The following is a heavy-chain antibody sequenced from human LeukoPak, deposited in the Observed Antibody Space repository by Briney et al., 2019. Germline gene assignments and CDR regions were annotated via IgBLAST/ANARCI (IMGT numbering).Heavy chain of an antibody. V-gene: IGHV4-59*01. CDR2: IYYSGGT. Sequence: PGTLSLTCTVSGVSISRYYWSWVRHPPGKGLEWVGYIYYSGGTNYNTSPTSRVTTSSDTSKNQFSLKLSSVTAADTAVYYCARAWKSYSSNCDYYYGMDVWGQGTTVTVSS. J-gene: IGHJ6*02. CDR1: GVSISRYY. D-gene: IGHD6-13*01. CDR3: ARAWKSYSSNCDYYYGMDV.